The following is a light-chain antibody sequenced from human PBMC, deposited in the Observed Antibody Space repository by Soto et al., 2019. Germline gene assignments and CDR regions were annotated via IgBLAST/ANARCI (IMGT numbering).Light chain of an antibody. CDR1: QSVSTS. Sequence: EIVLTQSPGTLSLSPGERATLSCRASQSVSTSLIWYQQRPGQPPRLLIYEASNRATGIPGRFSGSGSGTDFTLTISSLEPEDFAVYYCQQRKNWPITFGQGTRLEIK. V-gene: IGKV3-11*01. CDR2: EAS. CDR3: QQRKNWPIT. J-gene: IGKJ5*01.